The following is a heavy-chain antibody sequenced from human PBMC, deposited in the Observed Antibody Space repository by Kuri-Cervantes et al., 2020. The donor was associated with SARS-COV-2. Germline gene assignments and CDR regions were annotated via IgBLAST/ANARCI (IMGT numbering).Heavy chain of an antibody. CDR1: GGSISSYY. J-gene: IGHJ6*02. V-gene: IGHV4-59*01. CDR2: IYYSGST. Sequence: SETLSLTCTVSGGSISSYYWSWIRQPPGKGLEWIGYIYYSGSTNYNPSLKSRVTISVDTSKNQFSLKLSSVTAADTAVYYCARESDSNYAINYYYGMDVWGQGTTVTVSS. D-gene: IGHD4-11*01. CDR3: ARESDSNYAINYYYGMDV.